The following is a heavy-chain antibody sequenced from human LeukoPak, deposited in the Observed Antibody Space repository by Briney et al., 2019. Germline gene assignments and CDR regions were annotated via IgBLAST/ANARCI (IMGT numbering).Heavy chain of an antibody. Sequence: ASVKVSCKASGYTFTGYYMHWVRQAPGQGLEWMGWINPNSGSTNYAQKFQGRVTMTRDTSITTSYMELSSLRSDDTAVYYCASRKDSSSWYYFDYWGQGTLVTVSS. J-gene: IGHJ4*02. CDR2: INPNSGST. CDR1: GYTFTGYY. CDR3: ASRKDSSSWYYFDY. D-gene: IGHD6-13*01. V-gene: IGHV1-2*02.